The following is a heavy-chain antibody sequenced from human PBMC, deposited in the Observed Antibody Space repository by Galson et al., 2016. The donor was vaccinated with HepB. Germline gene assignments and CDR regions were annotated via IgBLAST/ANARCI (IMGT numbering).Heavy chain of an antibody. Sequence: SLRLSCAASGFTSSHYSMIWVRQAPGKGLEWISYISGTSPTIYYADSVRGRFTVSRDNAKYSLYLQMNSLRDDDTAVYYCARVSYITMMVVVVDPWGQGTLVTVSS. D-gene: IGHD3-22*01. CDR3: ARVSYITMMVVVVDP. V-gene: IGHV3-48*02. CDR2: ISGTSPTI. CDR1: GFTSSHYS. J-gene: IGHJ5*02.